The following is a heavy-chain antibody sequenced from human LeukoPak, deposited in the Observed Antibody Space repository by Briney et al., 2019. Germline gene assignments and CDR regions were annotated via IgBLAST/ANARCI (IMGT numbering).Heavy chain of an antibody. CDR1: GYTFTSSG. D-gene: IGHD6-25*01. V-gene: IGHV1-18*01. CDR3: AREKAVTGPDGMTEY. CDR2: ISAYNGNT. J-gene: IGHJ4*02. Sequence: ASVKVSCKASGYTFTSSGISWVRQAPGQGLEWMGWISAYNGNTNYAQKLQGRVTMTTDTSTSTAYMELRSLRSDDTAVYYCAREKAVTGPDGMTEYWGQGTWSPSPQ.